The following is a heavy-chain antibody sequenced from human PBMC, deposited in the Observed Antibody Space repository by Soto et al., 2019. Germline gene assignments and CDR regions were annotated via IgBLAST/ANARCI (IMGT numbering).Heavy chain of an antibody. V-gene: IGHV3-30-3*01. CDR2: ISYDARNR. D-gene: IGHD6-19*01. J-gene: IGHJ4*02. Sequence: PGGSLRLSCVAAASGFTFSRCAMHWVRQAPGKGLEWVAYISYDARNRYYADSVKDRFTISRDNSKNTLYLHMNTLSDEDTAVYYCVRANFSSGYSSGLYYFDYWGQGTPVTVYS. CDR3: VRANFSSGYSSGLYYFDY. CDR1: GFTFSRCA.